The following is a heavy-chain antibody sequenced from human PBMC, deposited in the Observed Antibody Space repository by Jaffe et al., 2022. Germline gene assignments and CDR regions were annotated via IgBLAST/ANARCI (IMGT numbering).Heavy chain of an antibody. J-gene: IGHJ4*02. CDR3: AGLWESLARFKDYGDYSPIGGDY. Sequence: EVQLLESGGGLVQPGGSLRLSCAASGFTFSSYAMSWVRQAPGKGLEWVSAISGSGGSTYYADSVKGRFTISRDNSKNTLYLQMNSLRAEDTAVYYCAGLWESLARFKDYGDYSPIGGDYWGQGTLVTVSS. D-gene: IGHD4-17*01. CDR1: GFTFSSYA. V-gene: IGHV3-23*01. CDR2: ISGSGGST.